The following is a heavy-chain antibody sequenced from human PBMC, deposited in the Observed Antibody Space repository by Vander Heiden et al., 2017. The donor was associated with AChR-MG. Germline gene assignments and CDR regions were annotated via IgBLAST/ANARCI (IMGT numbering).Heavy chain of an antibody. Sequence: QVQLVQSGAEVKKPGSSVKVSCKASGGTFSSYAISWVRQAPGQGLEWMGGIIPIFGTANYAQKFQGRVTITADKSTSTAYMELSSLRSEETAVYYCARVKTYYDCWSGTPHAFDIWGQGTMVTVSS. J-gene: IGHJ3*02. V-gene: IGHV1-69*06. D-gene: IGHD3-3*01. CDR2: IIPIFGTA. CDR1: GGTFSSYA. CDR3: ARVKTYYDCWSGTPHAFDI.